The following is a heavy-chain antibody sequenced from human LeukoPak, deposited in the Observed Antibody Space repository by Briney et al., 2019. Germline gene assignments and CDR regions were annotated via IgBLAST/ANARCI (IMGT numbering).Heavy chain of an antibody. D-gene: IGHD5-24*01. J-gene: IGHJ6*02. V-gene: IGHV3-33*08. CDR2: IWYDGSNK. CDR1: GFTFSSYW. CDR3: ARGGGIEMATIPRVSYYYYGMDV. Sequence: GGSLRLSCAASGFTFSSYWMSWVRQAPGKGLEWVAVIWYDGSNKYYADSVKGRFTISRDNSKNTLYLQMNSLRAEDTAVYYCARGGGIEMATIPRVSYYYYGMDVWGQGTTVTVSS.